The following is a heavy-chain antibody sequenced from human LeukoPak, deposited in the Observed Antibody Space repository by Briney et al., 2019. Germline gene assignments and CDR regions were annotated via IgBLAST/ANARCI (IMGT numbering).Heavy chain of an antibody. CDR2: IYHSGST. CDR3: ARSLKGIAVAGTFDY. Sequence: SSQTLSLTCAVSGGSISSGGYSWSWIRQPPGKGLEWIGYIYHSGSTYYNPSLKSRVTISVDRSKNQFSLKLSSVTAADTAVYYCARSLKGIAVAGTFDYWGQGTLVTVSS. J-gene: IGHJ4*02. D-gene: IGHD6-19*01. V-gene: IGHV4-30-2*01. CDR1: GGSISSGGYS.